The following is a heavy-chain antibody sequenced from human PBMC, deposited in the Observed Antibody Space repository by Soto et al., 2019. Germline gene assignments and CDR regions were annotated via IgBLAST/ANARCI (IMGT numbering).Heavy chain of an antibody. J-gene: IGHJ4*02. V-gene: IGHV3-21*01. Sequence: GGSLRLSCAASGFTFSTYAMNWARQAPGKGLEWVSFISSSSRYIFYADSVKGRFTISRDNAKNSLYLQMDGLRAEDTAVYYCATDGITGCTGGSCYSTYWGQGTLVTVSS. D-gene: IGHD2-15*01. CDR2: ISSSSRYI. CDR1: GFTFSTYA. CDR3: ATDGITGCTGGSCYSTY.